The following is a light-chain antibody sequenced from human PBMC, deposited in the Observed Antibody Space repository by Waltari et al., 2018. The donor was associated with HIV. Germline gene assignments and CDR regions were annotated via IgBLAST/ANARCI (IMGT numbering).Light chain of an antibody. CDR2: GAS. CDR3: QQYDNWPPYMYS. Sequence: EIVMTQSPAPLSVSPGERATLSCRASQSVRSNLAWYQQPPGQAPRLLVYGASTRATGIPARFSASGSGTEFTLTISGLQSEDFAVYYCQQYDNWPPYMYSFGQGTKLEIK. J-gene: IGKJ2*03. V-gene: IGKV3-15*01. CDR1: QSVRSN.